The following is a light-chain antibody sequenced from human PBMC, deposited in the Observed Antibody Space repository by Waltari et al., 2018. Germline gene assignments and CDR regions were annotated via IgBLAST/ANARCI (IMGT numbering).Light chain of an antibody. Sequence: DIVMTQSPDSLAVSLGERASITCKSSQSVLERSNSKNSLAWYQQKPGQRPKLLIYWASTRKSGVPDRFSGSGSVTDFTLIINILQAEDVAVYFCQQYSTSPPTFGPGTRVDL. CDR2: WAS. J-gene: IGKJ3*01. CDR1: QSVLERSNSKNS. CDR3: QQYSTSPPT. V-gene: IGKV4-1*01.